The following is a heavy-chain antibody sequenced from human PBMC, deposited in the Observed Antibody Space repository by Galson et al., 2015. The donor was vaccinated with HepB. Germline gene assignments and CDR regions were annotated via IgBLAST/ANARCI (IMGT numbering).Heavy chain of an antibody. V-gene: IGHV4-34*01. CDR1: GGSFSGYY. CDR3: ARGPPNSLTYYDSSPFDY. D-gene: IGHD3-22*01. J-gene: IGHJ4*02. Sequence: SETLSLTCAVYGGSFSGYYWSWIRQPPGKGLEWIGEINHSGSTNHNPSLKSRVTISVDTSKNQFSLKLSSVTAADTAVYYCARGPPNSLTYYDSSPFDYWGQGTLVTVSS. CDR2: INHSGST.